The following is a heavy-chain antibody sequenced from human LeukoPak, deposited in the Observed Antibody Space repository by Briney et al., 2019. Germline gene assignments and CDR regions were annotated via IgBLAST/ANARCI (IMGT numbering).Heavy chain of an antibody. V-gene: IGHV4-30-2*01. D-gene: IGHD4-17*01. CDR1: GGSISSGGYS. CDR3: ARGRDYGDYVYYYYGMDV. CDR2: IYHSGST. Sequence: SETLSLTCAVTGGSISSGGYSWSWIRQPPGKGLEWIGYIYHSGSTYHNPSLKSRVTISVDRSKNQFSLKLSSVTAADTAVYYCARGRDYGDYVYYYYGMDVWGQGTTVTVSS. J-gene: IGHJ6*02.